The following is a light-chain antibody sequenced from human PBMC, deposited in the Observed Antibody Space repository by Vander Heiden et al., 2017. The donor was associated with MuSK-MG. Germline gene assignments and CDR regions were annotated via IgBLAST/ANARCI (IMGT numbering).Light chain of an antibody. Sequence: DIVMTQSPDSLAVSLGERATINCKFSPRVLYSSNNKNYLVWYQQKPGQPPKLLIYWASTRESGVPDRFSGSGSGTDFTLTISSLQAEDVAVYYCQQDYSTPFTFGHGTKVDIK. CDR2: WAS. V-gene: IGKV4-1*01. J-gene: IGKJ3*01. CDR1: PRVLYSSNNKNY. CDR3: QQDYSTPFT.